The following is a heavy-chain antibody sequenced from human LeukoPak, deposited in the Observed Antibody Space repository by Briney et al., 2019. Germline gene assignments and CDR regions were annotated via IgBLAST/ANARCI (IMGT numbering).Heavy chain of an antibody. Sequence: GASVRLSCKASGYTFTSYGISWVRQAPGQGLEWMGWISAYNGNTNYAQKLQGRVTMTTDTSTSTAYMELRSLRSDDTAVYYCARDGDFWSGWYFDYWGQGTVDPVSS. J-gene: IGHJ4*02. V-gene: IGHV1-18*01. D-gene: IGHD3-3*01. CDR2: ISAYNGNT. CDR1: GYTFTSYG. CDR3: ARDGDFWSGWYFDY.